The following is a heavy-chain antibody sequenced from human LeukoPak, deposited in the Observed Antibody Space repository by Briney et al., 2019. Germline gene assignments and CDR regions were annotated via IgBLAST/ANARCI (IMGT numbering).Heavy chain of an antibody. CDR3: ARNSSGRFDN. Sequence: SGGSLRLSCAASGFTFSNFGMHWVRQAPGKGLEWAAFIRYDGSDKYYAASVKGRFSISRDNSKNTLYLEMNSLRAEDTAVYYCARNSSGRFDNWGQGTLVTVSS. CDR1: GFTFSNFG. V-gene: IGHV3-30*02. CDR2: IRYDGSDK. D-gene: IGHD6-19*01. J-gene: IGHJ4*02.